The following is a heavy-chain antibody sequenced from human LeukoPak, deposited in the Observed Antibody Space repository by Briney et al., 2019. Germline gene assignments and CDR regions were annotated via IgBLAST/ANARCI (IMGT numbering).Heavy chain of an antibody. Sequence: ASVKVSCKASGGTFSSYAISWVRQAPGQGLEWMGGIIPIFGTANYAQKFQGRVTITADESTSTAYMELSSLRSEDTAVYYCAREPSIAAATTEADYWGQGTLVTVSS. CDR2: IIPIFGTA. D-gene: IGHD6-13*01. J-gene: IGHJ4*02. CDR3: AREPSIAAATTEADY. V-gene: IGHV1-69*01. CDR1: GGTFSSYA.